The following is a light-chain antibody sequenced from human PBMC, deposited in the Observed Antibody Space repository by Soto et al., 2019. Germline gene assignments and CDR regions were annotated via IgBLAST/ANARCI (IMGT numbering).Light chain of an antibody. J-gene: IGLJ3*02. Sequence: QSVLTQPASVSGSPGQSITISCTGTSSDVGDYNYVSWYQQYPGKAPKFMIYEVSNRPIGVSNRFSGSKSGNTASLTISGLQTEDEADYYCASYTSSSTWVFGGGTKLTVL. CDR2: EVS. CDR3: ASYTSSSTWV. V-gene: IGLV2-14*01. CDR1: SSDVGDYNY.